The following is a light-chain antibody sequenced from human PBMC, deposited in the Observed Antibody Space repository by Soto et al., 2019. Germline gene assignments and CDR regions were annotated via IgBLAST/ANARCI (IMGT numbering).Light chain of an antibody. J-gene: IGKJ1*01. V-gene: IGKV1-39*01. CDR3: QQSYSTPRT. Sequence: DIQMTQSPATLSASVGDRVTITCRASQSTSSWLAWYQQKPGKAPKLLIHAASSLQSGVPSRFSGSGSGTDFTLTISSLQPEDFATYYCQQSYSTPRTFGQGTKVDIK. CDR2: AAS. CDR1: QSTSSW.